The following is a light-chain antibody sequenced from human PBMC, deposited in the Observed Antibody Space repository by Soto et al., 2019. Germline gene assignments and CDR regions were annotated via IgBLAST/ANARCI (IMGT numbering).Light chain of an antibody. V-gene: IGKV3D-15*01. CDR3: QQYNGWPIT. CDR2: RAS. J-gene: IGKJ5*01. CDR1: QSVSGN. Sequence: EIVMTQSPATLSVSPGERATLSCRASQSVSGNLAWYQQKPGQAPRLLIYRASSRAAGIPDRFSGSGSGTDFTLTISDVQPEDFAVYYCQQYNGWPITFGQGTRLEIK.